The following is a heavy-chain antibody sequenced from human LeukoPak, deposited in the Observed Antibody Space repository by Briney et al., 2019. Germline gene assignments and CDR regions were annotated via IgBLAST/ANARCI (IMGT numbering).Heavy chain of an antibody. J-gene: IGHJ4*02. CDR1: GYTFTSYG. V-gene: IGHV1-18*01. CDR2: ISAYNGNT. D-gene: IGHD1-26*01. Sequence: GASVKVSCKASGYTFTSYGISWVRQAPGQGLEWMGWISAYNGNTNYAQKLQGRVTMTTDTSTSTAYMELRSLRSDDTAVYYCASARMVGAGGHYFDYWGQGTLVTVSS. CDR3: ASARMVGAGGHYFDY.